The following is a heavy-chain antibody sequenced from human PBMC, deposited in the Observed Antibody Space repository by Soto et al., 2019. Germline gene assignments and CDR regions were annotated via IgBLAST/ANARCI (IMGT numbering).Heavy chain of an antibody. J-gene: IGHJ4*02. Sequence: GGSLRLSCAASGFPFSTYAMHWVRQAPGKGLEWVAVVWYDGTDKNYADSVKGRFTISRDNSKSTLYLQMDHLRVEDTGVYHCARTDCSSSDCPRDLVGAVTMDYWGQGTQVTVSS. V-gene: IGHV3-33*01. CDR2: VWYDGTDK. CDR1: GFPFSTYA. D-gene: IGHD2-2*01. CDR3: ARTDCSSSDCPRDLVGAVTMDY.